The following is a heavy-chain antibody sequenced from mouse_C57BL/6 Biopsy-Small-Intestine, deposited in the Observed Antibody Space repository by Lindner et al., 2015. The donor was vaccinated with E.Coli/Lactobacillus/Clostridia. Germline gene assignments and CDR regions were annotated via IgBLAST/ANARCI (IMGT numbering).Heavy chain of an antibody. Sequence: VQLQESGAELVRPGTSVKVSCKASGYALTNYLIEWVKQRPGQGLEWIGVINPGSGGTNYNEKFKGKATLTADKSSSTAYMQLSSLTSEDSAVYFCARDHYGSREGDYFDYWGQGTTLTVSS. CDR2: INPGSGGT. CDR1: GYALTNYL. V-gene: IGHV1-54*01. D-gene: IGHD1-1*01. J-gene: IGHJ2*01. CDR3: ARDHYGSREGDYFDY.